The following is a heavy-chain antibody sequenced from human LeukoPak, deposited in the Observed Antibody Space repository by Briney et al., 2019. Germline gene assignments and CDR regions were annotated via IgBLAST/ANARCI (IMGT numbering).Heavy chain of an antibody. CDR2: IIHRGST. J-gene: IGHJ4*02. CDR1: GGSISSYY. D-gene: IGHD6-6*01. V-gene: IGHV4-34*01. Sequence: SETLSLTCTVSGGSISSYYWSWIRQPPGKGLEWIGEIIHRGSTNYNPSLKSRLTIPVDTSKNQFSLKLSSVTAADTAVYYCARGDTVAARPGRFDYWGQGTLVTVSS. CDR3: ARGDTVAARPGRFDY.